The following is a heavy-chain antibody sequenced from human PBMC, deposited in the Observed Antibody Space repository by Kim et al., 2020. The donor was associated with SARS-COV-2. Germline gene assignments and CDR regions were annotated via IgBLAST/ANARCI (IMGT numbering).Heavy chain of an antibody. CDR2: MYFTGNT. Sequence: SETLSLTCAVSGASISSSYYFWGFIRQPPGKGPEWVGSMYFTGNTYYNPSLKSRLTISLDTSKSQFSLRLRSVTASDSAVYYCASSVRRLQWFGELLYFVDLWGQGILLTVSS. V-gene: IGHV4-39*01. CDR3: ASSVRRLQWFGELLYFVDL. J-gene: IGHJ4*02. D-gene: IGHD3-10*01. CDR1: GASISSSYYF.